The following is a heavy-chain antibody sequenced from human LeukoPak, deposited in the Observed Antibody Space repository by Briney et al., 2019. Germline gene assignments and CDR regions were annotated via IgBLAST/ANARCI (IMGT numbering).Heavy chain of an antibody. D-gene: IGHD3-10*01. V-gene: IGHV3-30*18. CDR3: TKEGLGSGTFSAWFDL. J-gene: IGHJ5*02. Sequence: GGSLRLSCTPSGFTFSSYGMHWVRQAPGKGLEWVAVVSYEGSTVYYADSVKGRFTISRDNSKNTLYLQMNSPRVEDTAVYYCTKEGLGSGTFSAWFDLWGQGTLVTVSS. CDR1: GFTFSSYG. CDR2: VSYEGSTV.